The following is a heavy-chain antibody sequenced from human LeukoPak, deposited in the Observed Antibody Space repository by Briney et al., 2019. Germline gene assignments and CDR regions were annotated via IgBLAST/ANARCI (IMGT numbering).Heavy chain of an antibody. V-gene: IGHV3-9*01. CDR2: ISWNSGSI. CDR3: AKFGGSSSYDDAFDI. Sequence: GGSLRLSCAASGFTFSSYAMSWVRQAPGKGLEWVSGISWNSGSIGYADSVKGRFTISRDNAKNSLYLQMNSLRAEDTALYYCAKFGGSSSYDDAFDIWGQGTMVTVSS. D-gene: IGHD6-13*01. CDR1: GFTFSSYA. J-gene: IGHJ3*02.